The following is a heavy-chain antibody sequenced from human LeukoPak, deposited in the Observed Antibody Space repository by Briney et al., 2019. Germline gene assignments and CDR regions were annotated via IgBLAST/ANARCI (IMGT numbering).Heavy chain of an antibody. CDR3: ANTYYYGSGSLDY. J-gene: IGHJ4*02. CDR2: ISYDGSNK. D-gene: IGHD3-10*01. CDR1: GFTFSSYG. V-gene: IGHV3-30*18. Sequence: GGSLRLSCAASGFTFSSYGMHWVRQAPGKGLEWVALISYDGSNKYYADSVKGRFTISRDNSKNTLYLQMNRLRAEDTAVYYCANTYYYGSGSLDYWGQGNLVTVSS.